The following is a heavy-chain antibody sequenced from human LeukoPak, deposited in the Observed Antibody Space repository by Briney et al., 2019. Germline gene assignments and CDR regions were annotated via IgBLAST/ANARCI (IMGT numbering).Heavy chain of an antibody. Sequence: ASVNVSCTASGYTFTSYGISWVRQATGQGLEWMGWISAYNGNTNYAQKLQGRVTMTTDTSTSTAYMELRSLRSDDTAVYYCARDLLPAAAGTCWFDPWGQGTLVTVSS. J-gene: IGHJ5*02. CDR2: ISAYNGNT. CDR3: ARDLLPAAAGTCWFDP. CDR1: GYTFTSYG. D-gene: IGHD6-13*01. V-gene: IGHV1-18*01.